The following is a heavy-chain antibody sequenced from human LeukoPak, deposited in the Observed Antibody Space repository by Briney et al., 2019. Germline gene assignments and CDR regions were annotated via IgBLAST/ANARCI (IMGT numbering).Heavy chain of an antibody. CDR1: GGSISGYL. J-gene: IGHJ6*03. D-gene: IGHD3-22*01. V-gene: IGHV4-59*13. CDR2: VYDNGDT. Sequence: SETLSLTCTLSGGSISGYLWTWIRQPPGKGLEWIGYVYDNGDTSYHPSFTGRVSISVAMSKNQFSLKLTSVLAADTAEYYCARQSDYDIDTSHYMDVWGKGTTVTVSS. CDR3: ARQSDYDIDTSHYMDV.